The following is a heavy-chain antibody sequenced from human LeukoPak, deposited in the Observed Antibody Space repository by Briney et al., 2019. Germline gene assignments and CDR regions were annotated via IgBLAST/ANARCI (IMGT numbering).Heavy chain of an antibody. CDR3: AKDGRGGWSGYFYY. Sequence: GGSLRLSCAASGFSFNTNGIHWVRQAPGRGLEWVAVIWHDGSAQFYGDSVKGRFTISRDDSKSTVYLQMDSLRVEDTALYYCAKDGRGGWSGYFYYWGQGTLVTVSS. V-gene: IGHV3-33*06. CDR2: IWHDGSAQ. J-gene: IGHJ4*02. D-gene: IGHD6-19*01. CDR1: GFSFNTNG.